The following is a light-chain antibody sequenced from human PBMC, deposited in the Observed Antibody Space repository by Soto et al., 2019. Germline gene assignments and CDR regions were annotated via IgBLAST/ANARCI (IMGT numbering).Light chain of an antibody. CDR2: DAS. J-gene: IGKJ4*01. CDR3: QQFNSYPLT. CDR1: QGISSA. V-gene: IGKV1-13*02. Sequence: AIQLTQSPSSLSASVGDRVTITCRASQGISSALAWYQQKPGKAPKLLIYDASSLESGVPSRFSGSGSRTDFTSPNSRLQPEDFATYYCQQFNSYPLTFGGGTKVEIK.